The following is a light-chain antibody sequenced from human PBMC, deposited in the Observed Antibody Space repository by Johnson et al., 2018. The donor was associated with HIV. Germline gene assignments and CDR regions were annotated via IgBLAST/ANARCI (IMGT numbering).Light chain of an antibody. J-gene: IGLJ1*01. V-gene: IGLV1-51*02. CDR1: SSNIGNNY. CDR2: ENN. CDR3: GTWDSSLGTYV. Sequence: QSVLTQPPSVSAAPGQKVTISCSGSSSNIGNNYVSWYRQLPGTAPQLLIYENNKRPSGIPDRFSGSKSASSATLGITGLQTGVEADYYCGTWDSSLGTYVCGTGSKVTVL.